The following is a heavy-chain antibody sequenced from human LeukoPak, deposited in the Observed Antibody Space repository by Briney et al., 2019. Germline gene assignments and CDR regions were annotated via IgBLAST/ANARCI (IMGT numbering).Heavy chain of an antibody. CDR3: ARDRVAGGALFDY. V-gene: IGHV4-61*10. D-gene: IGHD2-15*01. CDR2: IYYSGST. Sequence: PSETLSLTCTVSGGSISSGSYYWSWIRQPAGKGLEWIGYIYYSGSTNYNPSLKSRVTISVDTSKNQFSLKLSSVTAADTAVYYCARDRVAGGALFDYWGQGTLVTVSS. J-gene: IGHJ4*02. CDR1: GGSISSGSYY.